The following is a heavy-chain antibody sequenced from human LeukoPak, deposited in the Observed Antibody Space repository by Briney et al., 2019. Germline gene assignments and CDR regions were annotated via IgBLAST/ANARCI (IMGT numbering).Heavy chain of an antibody. CDR2: ISAYNGST. Sequence: ASVKLSCKASGYTFTSYGISWVRQAPGQGLEWVGWISAYNGSTNYAQNLQGRVTMTTDTSTSTAYMEMRSMRADDTAVYNCSGHSSGCAFDYWAQGTLVTVSS. CDR3: SGHSSGCAFDY. D-gene: IGHD6-19*01. J-gene: IGHJ4*02. CDR1: GYTFTSYG. V-gene: IGHV1-18*01.